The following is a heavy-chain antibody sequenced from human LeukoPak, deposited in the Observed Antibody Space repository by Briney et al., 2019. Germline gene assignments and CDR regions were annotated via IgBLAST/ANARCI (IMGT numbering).Heavy chain of an antibody. J-gene: IGHJ4*02. CDR3: ARDEYGSYLYTFDY. D-gene: IGHD1-26*01. Sequence: PGGSLRLSCAASGFTFSSYSMNWVRQAPGKGLEWVSSISSSSSYIYYVDSVKGRFTISRDNAKNSLYLQMNSLRAEDTAVYYCARDEYGSYLYTFDYWGQGTLVTVSS. CDR2: ISSSSSYI. CDR1: GFTFSSYS. V-gene: IGHV3-21*01.